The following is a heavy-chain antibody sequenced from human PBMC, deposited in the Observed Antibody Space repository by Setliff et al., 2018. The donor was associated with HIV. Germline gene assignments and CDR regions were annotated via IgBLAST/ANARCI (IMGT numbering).Heavy chain of an antibody. CDR3: ARTEEAMVRGVRSYYYYGMDV. Sequence: ASVKVSCKASGYTFTNYDMNWVRQAPGQGLEWMGWINTNTGNPTYAQGFTGRFVFSLDTSVSTAYLQISSLKAEDTAVYYCARTEEAMVRGVRSYYYYGMDVWGQGTTVTVSS. D-gene: IGHD3-10*01. V-gene: IGHV7-4-1*02. CDR2: INTNTGNP. J-gene: IGHJ6*02. CDR1: GYTFTNYD.